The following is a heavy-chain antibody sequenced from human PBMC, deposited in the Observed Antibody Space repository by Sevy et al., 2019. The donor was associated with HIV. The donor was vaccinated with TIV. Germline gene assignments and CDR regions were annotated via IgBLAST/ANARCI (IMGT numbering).Heavy chain of an antibody. CDR1: GYTFTSYY. J-gene: IGHJ4*02. Sequence: GESLKISCKGSGYTFTSYYIAWVRQMPGKGPEWMGFIFPGDSDIRYNPSFQGHVVISADNSLNTAYLQWGSLKASDSAMYFCARYSDFSSSWYDYWGQGTLVTVSS. CDR2: IFPGDSDI. CDR3: ARYSDFSSSWYDY. V-gene: IGHV5-51*01. D-gene: IGHD4-4*01.